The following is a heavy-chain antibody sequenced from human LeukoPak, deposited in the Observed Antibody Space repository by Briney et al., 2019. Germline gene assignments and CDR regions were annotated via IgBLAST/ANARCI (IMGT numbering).Heavy chain of an antibody. J-gene: IGHJ3*02. D-gene: IGHD2-21*02. V-gene: IGHV4-59*01. Sequence: PSETLCLTCTVSGGSISSYYWSWIRQPPGKGLEWIGYIYYSGSTNYNPSLKSRVTISVDTSKNQFSLKLSSVTAADTAVYYCATSPYCGGDCYRGAFDIWGQGTMVTVSS. CDR2: IYYSGST. CDR3: ATSPYCGGDCYRGAFDI. CDR1: GGSISSYY.